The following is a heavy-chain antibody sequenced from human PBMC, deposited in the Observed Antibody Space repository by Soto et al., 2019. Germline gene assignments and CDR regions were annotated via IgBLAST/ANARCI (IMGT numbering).Heavy chain of an antibody. Sequence: QVPLVESGGGVVQPGRSLRLSCAASGFTFSSYAIHWVRQAPGKGLEWVAVISSDGKDKYSADSMKGRFAISRDNSKNTLYLQMNSLRAEDTAVYYCAKDSGRGSADYYFDYWGQGTLVTVSS. CDR1: GFTFSSYA. J-gene: IGHJ4*02. D-gene: IGHD3-10*01. CDR2: ISSDGKDK. CDR3: AKDSGRGSADYYFDY. V-gene: IGHV3-30*18.